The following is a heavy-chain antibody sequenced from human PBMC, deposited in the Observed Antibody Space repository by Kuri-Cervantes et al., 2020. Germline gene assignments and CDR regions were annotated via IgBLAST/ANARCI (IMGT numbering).Heavy chain of an antibody. CDR2: IWYDGSNK. J-gene: IGHJ6*02. D-gene: IGHD6-13*01. CDR1: GFTFSSYG. Sequence: GESLKISCAASGFTFSSYGMHWVRQAPGKGLEWVAVIWYDGSNKYYADSVKGRFTISRDNSKNTLYLQMNSLRAEDTAVYYCARAIEFSSWYSRDYYYYGMDVWGQGTTVTVSS. CDR3: ARAIEFSSWYSRDYYYYGMDV. V-gene: IGHV3-33*01.